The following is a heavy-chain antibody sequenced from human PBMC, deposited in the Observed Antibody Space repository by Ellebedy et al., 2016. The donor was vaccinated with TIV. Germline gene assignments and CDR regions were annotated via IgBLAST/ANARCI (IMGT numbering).Heavy chain of an antibody. CDR1: GFTFSGYY. D-gene: IGHD6-6*01. V-gene: IGHV3-11*01. CDR3: ATGRSSFDYFDY. CDR2: ITSTGGTI. J-gene: IGHJ4*02. Sequence: PGGSLRLSCVASGFTFSGYYMHWIRQVPGKGLEWVAYITSTGGTILYADSVKGRFSVSRDNAKNSLYLQMSSLRADDTALYYCATGRSSFDYFDYWGQGTLVTVSS.